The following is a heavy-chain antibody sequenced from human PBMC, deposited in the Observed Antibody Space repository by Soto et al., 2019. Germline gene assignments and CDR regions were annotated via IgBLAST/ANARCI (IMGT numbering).Heavy chain of an antibody. D-gene: IGHD4-17*01. V-gene: IGHV3-30-3*01. J-gene: IGHJ3*02. Sequence: QVQLVESGGAVVQPGRSLRLSCAASGFTFSTYAMHWVRQAPGKGLEWVAVISSDGSNNYYADSVKGRFTISRDNSRNTLYLQMNSLRAEDTAVYYCARDTVRGDYAFDIRGQGTMVTVSS. CDR2: ISSDGSNN. CDR3: ARDTVRGDYAFDI. CDR1: GFTFSTYA.